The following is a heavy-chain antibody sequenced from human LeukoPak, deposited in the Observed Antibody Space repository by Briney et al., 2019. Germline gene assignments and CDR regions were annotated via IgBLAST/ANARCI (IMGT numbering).Heavy chain of an antibody. CDR1: GFTFSSYA. CDR2: ISYDGRNK. J-gene: IGHJ4*02. Sequence: PGTSLRLSCAASGFTFSSYAMYWVRQAPGKGLEWVALISYDGRNKYYPDSVKGRFTTSRDNSKNTLYVQMNSLRAEDTAVYYCARGFYGSGSYYPIGYWGQGTLVTVSS. CDR3: ARGFYGSGSYYPIGY. D-gene: IGHD3-10*01. V-gene: IGHV3-30*04.